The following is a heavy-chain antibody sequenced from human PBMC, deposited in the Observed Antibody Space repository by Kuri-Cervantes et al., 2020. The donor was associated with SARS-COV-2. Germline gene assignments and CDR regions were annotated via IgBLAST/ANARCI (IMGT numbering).Heavy chain of an antibody. V-gene: IGHV4-34*01. Sequence: SETLSLTCAVYGGSFSGYYWSWIRQPPGKGLEWIGEINHSGSTNYNPSLKSRVTISVDTSKNQFSLKLSSVIAADTAVYYCARATSTQKYSGSYLLGWFDPWGQGTLVTVSS. J-gene: IGHJ5*02. CDR3: ARATSTQKYSGSYLLGWFDP. CDR2: INHSGST. D-gene: IGHD1-26*01. CDR1: GGSFSGYY.